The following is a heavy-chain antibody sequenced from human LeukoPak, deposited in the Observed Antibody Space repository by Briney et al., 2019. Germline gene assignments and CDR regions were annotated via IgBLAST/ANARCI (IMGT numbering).Heavy chain of an antibody. CDR1: GYTFTSYD. CDR2: INPSGGST. V-gene: IGHV1-46*01. J-gene: IGHJ4*02. Sequence: ASVKVSCKASGYTFTSYDINWVRQAPGQGLEWMGIINPSGGSTSYAQKFQGRVTMTRDMSTSTVYMELSSLRSEDTAVYYCARGGPTYYYDSSGYSYHDYWGQGTLVTVSS. D-gene: IGHD3-22*01. CDR3: ARGGPTYYYDSSGYSYHDY.